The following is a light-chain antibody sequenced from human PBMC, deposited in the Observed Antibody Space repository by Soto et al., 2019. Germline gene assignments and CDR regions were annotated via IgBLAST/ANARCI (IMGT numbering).Light chain of an antibody. V-gene: IGKV3-11*01. CDR2: DPS. J-gene: IGKJ1*01. Sequence: ETVLTQSPVTLALSPGERATLSCRTSRSVRASLVWYQQKPGHPHRLLIYDPSDRAPGVPERFSASGSATDFTLASNSLEPEEFAIYFCQQRANWLRTCGQGTRLEV. CDR1: RSVRAS. CDR3: QQRANWLRT.